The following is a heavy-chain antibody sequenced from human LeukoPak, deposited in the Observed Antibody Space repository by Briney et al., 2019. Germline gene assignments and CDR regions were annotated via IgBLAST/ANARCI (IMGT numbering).Heavy chain of an antibody. CDR3: ARGGLEPVDY. Sequence: GGSLRLSCAASGFTFSRYWMHWVRQAPGKGVEWVSRINEDGSTTSYADSVKGRFTISRDNVKNTLYLQMNGLRAEDAAVYYCARGGLEPVDYWGQGTLVTVSS. D-gene: IGHD1-14*01. J-gene: IGHJ4*02. V-gene: IGHV3-74*01. CDR2: INEDGSTT. CDR1: GFTFSRYW.